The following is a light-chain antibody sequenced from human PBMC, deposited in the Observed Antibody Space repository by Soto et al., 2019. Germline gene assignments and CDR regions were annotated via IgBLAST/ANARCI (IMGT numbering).Light chain of an antibody. Sequence: IVLTQCPGTLSLSPGERATLSCRASQSVSSSYLAWYQQKPGQAPRLLIYGASSRATGIPDRFSGSGSGTDFTLTISRLEPEDFAVYYCQQYGRSPHTFGGGTKV. CDR1: QSVSSSY. CDR2: GAS. V-gene: IGKV3-20*01. CDR3: QQYGRSPHT. J-gene: IGKJ4*01.